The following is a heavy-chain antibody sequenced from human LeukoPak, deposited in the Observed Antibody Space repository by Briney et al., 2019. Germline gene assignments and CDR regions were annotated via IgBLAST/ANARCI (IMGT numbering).Heavy chain of an antibody. V-gene: IGHV3-66*01. CDR3: ARDVVGATGDYYGMDV. J-gene: IGHJ6*02. Sequence: PGGSLRLSCAASGFTVSSNYMSWVRQAPGKGLEWVSVIYSGGNAYYADSVKGRFSIPRDNSKNTLHLQMNSLRAEDTAVYYCARDVVGATGDYYGMDVWGQGTTVTVSS. D-gene: IGHD1-26*01. CDR2: IYSGGNA. CDR1: GFTVSSNY.